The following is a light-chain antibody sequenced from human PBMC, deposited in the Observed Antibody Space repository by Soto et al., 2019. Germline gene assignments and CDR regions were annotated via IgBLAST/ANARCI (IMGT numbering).Light chain of an antibody. CDR1: QSGGNY. CDR2: DAS. V-gene: IGKV3-11*01. Sequence: EIVLTHAPATLSLSPGERATLSCRASQSGGNYLVWYQQKPDHAHRLIISDASNRATDIPVRVSGSGSETDFTFSFGSLDFEDFAVYYCQQRINCSVTFGGGTKLDIK. CDR3: QQRINCSVT. J-gene: IGKJ4*01.